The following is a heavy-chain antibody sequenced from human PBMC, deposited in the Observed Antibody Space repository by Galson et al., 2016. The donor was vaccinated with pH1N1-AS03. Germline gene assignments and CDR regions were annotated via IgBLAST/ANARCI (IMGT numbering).Heavy chain of an antibody. CDR3: AKGVGATDGLFDY. Sequence: SLRLSCAASGFTFSNYAMSWVRQAPGKGLEWVSGISDSGGSTYYAESVKGRFTISRDNSKNTLYLQMNSLRAEDTAVYYCAKGVGATDGLFDYWGPGTLVTVSS. CDR2: ISDSGGST. D-gene: IGHD4/OR15-4a*01. V-gene: IGHV3-23*01. J-gene: IGHJ4*02. CDR1: GFTFSNYA.